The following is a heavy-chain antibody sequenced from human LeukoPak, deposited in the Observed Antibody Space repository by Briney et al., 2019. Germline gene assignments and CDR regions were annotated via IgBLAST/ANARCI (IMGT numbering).Heavy chain of an antibody. CDR2: ISGGGGST. J-gene: IGHJ4*02. V-gene: IGHV3-23*01. CDR3: AKVDPITFGGVIVTGYFDY. CDR1: GFTFSSYA. Sequence: GGSLRLSCAGSGFTFSSYAMSWVRQAPGKGLEWVSAISGGGGSTYYADSVKGRFTISRDNSKNTLYLQMNSLRAEDTAVYYCAKVDPITFGGVIVTGYFDYWGQGTLVTVSS. D-gene: IGHD3-16*02.